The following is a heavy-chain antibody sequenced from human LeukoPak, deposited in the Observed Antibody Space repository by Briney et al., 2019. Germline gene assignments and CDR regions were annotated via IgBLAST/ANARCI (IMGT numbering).Heavy chain of an antibody. V-gene: IGHV3-11*04. J-gene: IGHJ4*02. CDR1: GFTFSDYY. Sequence: KPGGSLRLSCAASGFTFSDYYMSWIRQAPGKGLEWVSYISSSGSTIYYADSVKGRFTISRDNAKNSLYLQMNSLRAEDTAVYYCARETNFDQWELLDYWGQGTLVTVSS. D-gene: IGHD1-26*01. CDR3: ARETNFDQWELLDY. CDR2: ISSSGSTI.